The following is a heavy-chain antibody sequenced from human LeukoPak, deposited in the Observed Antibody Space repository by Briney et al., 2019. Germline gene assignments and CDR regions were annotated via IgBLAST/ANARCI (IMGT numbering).Heavy chain of an antibody. CDR2: IYQSGST. J-gene: IGHJ5*02. CDR3: ARDLAAAGGLGFDP. CDR1: GGSISSGGYY. Sequence: SETLSLTCTVSGGSISSGGYYWSWIRQPPGKGLEWIGYIYQSGSTYYNPSLKSRVTISVDRSKNQFSLKLSSVTAADTAVYYCARDLAAAGGLGFDPWGQGTLVTVSS. V-gene: IGHV4-30-2*01. D-gene: IGHD6-13*01.